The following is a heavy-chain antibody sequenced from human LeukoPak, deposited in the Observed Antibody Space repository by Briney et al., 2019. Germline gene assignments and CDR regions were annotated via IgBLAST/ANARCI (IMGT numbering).Heavy chain of an antibody. CDR3: ARGGSGWFEFDY. J-gene: IGHJ4*02. CDR2: IGYDGGNI. CDR1: GFTFRSYG. Sequence: GGSLRLSCAASGFTFRSYGMHWVRQAPGKGLEWVAFIGYDGGNIYYADSVKGRFTNSRDNSKNTLYLQMNSLRPEDTAVYYCARGGSGWFEFDYWGQGTLVTVSS. D-gene: IGHD6-19*01. V-gene: IGHV3-30*02.